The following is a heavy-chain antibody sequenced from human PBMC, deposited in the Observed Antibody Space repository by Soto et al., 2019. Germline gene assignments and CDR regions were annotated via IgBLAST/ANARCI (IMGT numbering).Heavy chain of an antibody. CDR1: GFTFTTYS. CDR3: AKDLRPDGVWDFDH. Sequence: EVQLLESGGVSVLPGGSLRLSCAASGFTFTTYSLSWVRQAPGKGPEWVSGIVQDGSTKYADSVGGRFTISRDNSKNTVFLQMFSLRGEDTAVYYCAKDLRPDGVWDFDHWGQGTLVTVSS. CDR2: IVQDGST. J-gene: IGHJ4*02. V-gene: IGHV3-23*01. D-gene: IGHD4-17*01.